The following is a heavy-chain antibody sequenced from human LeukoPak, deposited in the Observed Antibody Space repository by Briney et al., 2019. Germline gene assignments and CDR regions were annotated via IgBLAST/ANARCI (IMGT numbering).Heavy chain of an antibody. D-gene: IGHD3-10*01. CDR1: GYSISSGYY. CDR2: IYHSGST. V-gene: IGHV4-38-2*02. Sequence: SETLSLTCTVSGYSISSGYYWGWIRQPPGKGLEWIGSIYHSGSTYYNPSLKSRVTVSVDTSKNQFSLKLSSVTAADTAVYYCARGLNTYYYGSGSYYCCWGQGTLVTVSS. CDR3: ARGLNTYYYGSGSYYCC. J-gene: IGHJ4*02.